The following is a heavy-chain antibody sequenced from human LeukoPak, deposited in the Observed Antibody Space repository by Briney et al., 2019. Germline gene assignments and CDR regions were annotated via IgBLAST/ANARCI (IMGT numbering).Heavy chain of an antibody. CDR1: GDSVSSNSAA. Sequence: SQTLSLTCAISGDSVSSNSAAWNWIRQSPSRGLEWLGRTYYRSKWYNDYAVSVKSRITINPDTSKNQFSLQLNSVTPEDTAVYYCARGLLELELDYYYYYMDVWGNGTTVTISS. D-gene: IGHD1-7*01. CDR3: ARGLLELELDYYYYYMDV. J-gene: IGHJ6*03. V-gene: IGHV6-1*01. CDR2: TYYRSKWYN.